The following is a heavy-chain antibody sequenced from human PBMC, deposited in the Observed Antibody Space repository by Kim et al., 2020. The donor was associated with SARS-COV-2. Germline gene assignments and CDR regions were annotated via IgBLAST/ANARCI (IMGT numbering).Heavy chain of an antibody. V-gene: IGHV3-30-3*01. Sequence: GGSLRLSCAASGFTFSSSAMHWFRQAPGKGLEWVAVISYDGSNKYYADSVKGRFTISRDNSKNTLYLQMNSLRAEDTAVYYCARDTFRAAIHNWFDPWGQGTL. J-gene: IGHJ5*02. CDR3: ARDTFRAAIHNWFDP. D-gene: IGHD3-16*01. CDR1: GFTFSSSA. CDR2: ISYDGSNK.